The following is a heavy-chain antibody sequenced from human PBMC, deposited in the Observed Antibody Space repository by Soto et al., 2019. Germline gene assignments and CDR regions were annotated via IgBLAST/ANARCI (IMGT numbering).Heavy chain of an antibody. V-gene: IGHV1-18*01. CDR2: ISAYNGDT. CDR3: ARPVDYDYYDMDV. J-gene: IGHJ6*02. CDR1: GYTFTSLG. Sequence: ASVKVSCKASGYTFTSLGMNWVRQPPGQGLEGMGWISAYNGDTNYTQKFQGRGTMTTDTSTTTAYMELRRLRSDDTAVYYCARPVDYDYYDMDVWGQGTTVTVSS.